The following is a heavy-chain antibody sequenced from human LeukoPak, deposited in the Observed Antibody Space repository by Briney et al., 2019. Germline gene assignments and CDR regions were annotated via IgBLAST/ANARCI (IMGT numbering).Heavy chain of an antibody. D-gene: IGHD3-10*02. CDR1: RSTFSSYS. V-gene: IGHV3-21*01. CDR2: ISSSSSYI. CDR3: AELGITMIGGV. Sequence: GGSLRLSCVASRSTFSSYSMNWVRQAPGKGLEWVSSISSSSSYIYYADSVKGRFTISRDNAKNSLYLQMNSLRAEDTAVYYCAELGITMIGGVWGKGTTVTISS. J-gene: IGHJ6*04.